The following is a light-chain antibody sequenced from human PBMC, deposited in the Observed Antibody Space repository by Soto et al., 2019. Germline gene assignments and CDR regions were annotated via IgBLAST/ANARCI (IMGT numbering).Light chain of an antibody. CDR2: AES. V-gene: IGKV1-9*01. J-gene: IGKJ4*01. CDR3: EQLNTYPLT. CDR1: QGIINY. Sequence: DIQLTQSPSFLSASVGDRVTITCRASQGIINYLAWYQQKPGKAPKLLIYAESTLQSGVPSMFSGSGAGTEFTLTISSLQHEYFATYYCEQLNTYPLTFGGGTKVEIK.